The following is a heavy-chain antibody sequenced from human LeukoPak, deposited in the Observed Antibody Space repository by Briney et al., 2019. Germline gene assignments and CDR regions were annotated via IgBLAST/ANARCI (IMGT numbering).Heavy chain of an antibody. J-gene: IGHJ5*02. CDR2: IYASGST. CDR1: GVSISSGSYY. D-gene: IGHD3-9*01. V-gene: IGHV4-61*02. Sequence: SETLSLTCTVSGVSISSGSYYWSWIRQPAEKGLEWIGRIYASGSTNYNPSLKSRVTISLDTSKNQFSLKLSSVTAADTAVYYCARERAYYDILPRWFDPWGQGTLVTVSS. CDR3: ARERAYYDILPRWFDP.